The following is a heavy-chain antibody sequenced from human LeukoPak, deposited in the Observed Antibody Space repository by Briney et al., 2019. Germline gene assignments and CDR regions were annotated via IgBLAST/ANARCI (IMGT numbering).Heavy chain of an antibody. CDR1: GFTFSDYY. J-gene: IGHJ4*02. Sequence: GGSLRLSCAASGFTFSDYYMSWIRQAPGKGLEWVSYISSSGSTTNYADSVKGRFTISRDNAKNSLYLQMNSLRDEDTAVYYCAGDISGYFNTRGEGYWGQGTLVTVSS. CDR2: ISSSGSTT. V-gene: IGHV3-11*01. CDR3: AGDISGYFNTRGEGY. D-gene: IGHD3-22*01.